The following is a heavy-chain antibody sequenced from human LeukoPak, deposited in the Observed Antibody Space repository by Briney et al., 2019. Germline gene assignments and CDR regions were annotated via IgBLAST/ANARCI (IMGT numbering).Heavy chain of an antibody. V-gene: IGHV1-18*01. CDR2: ISPYNGNT. Sequence: ASVKVFCKASGYTFTNYGITWVRQAPGQGLEWMGWISPYNGNTNYAQKLQGRVTMTTDTSTSTAYMELRSLRSDDTAVYYCARVASYRKSDYWGQGTLVTVSS. CDR1: GYTFTNYG. D-gene: IGHD1-26*01. J-gene: IGHJ4*02. CDR3: ARVASYRKSDY.